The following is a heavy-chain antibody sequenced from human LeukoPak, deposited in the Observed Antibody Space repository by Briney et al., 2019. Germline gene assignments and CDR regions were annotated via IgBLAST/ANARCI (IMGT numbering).Heavy chain of an antibody. CDR2: SSAYNSNT. CDR1: GYTVTSYG. CDR3: ARDFSLSITMIVVVMPDAFDI. J-gene: IGHJ3*02. D-gene: IGHD3-22*01. Sequence: ASVKLSCKASGYTVTSYGISWMRQAPGQGQGWGWRSSAYNSNTNYAQKLQGRVTMTTETSTSTAYMELRSLRSDDTAVYYCARDFSLSITMIVVVMPDAFDIWGQGTMVTVSS. V-gene: IGHV1-18*01.